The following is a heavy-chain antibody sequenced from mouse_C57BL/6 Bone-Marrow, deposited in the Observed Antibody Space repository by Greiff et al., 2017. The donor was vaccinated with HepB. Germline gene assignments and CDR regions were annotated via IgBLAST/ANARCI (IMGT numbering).Heavy chain of an antibody. CDR1: GFTFSDFY. J-gene: IGHJ3*01. D-gene: IGHD2-3*01. CDR2: SRNKANDYTT. V-gene: IGHV7-1*01. CDR3: AGNGNGFYPTGLAN. Sequence: EVKLVDSGGGLVQSGRSLRLSCATSGFTFSDFYMEWVRQAPGKGLEWIAASRNKANDYTTEYSASVKGRFIVSRDTSQSILYLQMNALRAEDTAFYYGAGNGNGFYPTGLANGAQGTLVTVSA.